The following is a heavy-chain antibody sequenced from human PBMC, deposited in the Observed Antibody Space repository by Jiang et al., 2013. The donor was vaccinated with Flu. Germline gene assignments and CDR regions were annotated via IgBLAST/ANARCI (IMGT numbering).Heavy chain of an antibody. CDR2: MNPESGAT. CDR3: ARQVNGNDY. V-gene: IGHV1-8*01. CDR1: GYTFTDYD. D-gene: IGHD3-10*01. Sequence: QLVESGAELKKPGASVRVSCKASGYTFTDYDINWVRQATGQGLEWMGWMNPESGATGYAPKFQGRVTMTRDTSKRAAYMELTSLSSDDTAVYYCARQVNGNDYWGQGTLVTVSS. J-gene: IGHJ4*02.